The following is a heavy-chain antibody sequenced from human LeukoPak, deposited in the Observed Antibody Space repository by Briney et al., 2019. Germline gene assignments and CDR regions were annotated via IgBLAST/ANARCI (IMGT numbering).Heavy chain of an antibody. CDR1: GLTFRSYA. V-gene: IGHV3-30*04. CDR3: AKGSYYDSSGSFYFDY. CDR2: ISYGGSDK. D-gene: IGHD3-22*01. J-gene: IGHJ4*02. Sequence: GGSLRLSCAVSGLTFRSYAMHWVRQAPGKGLEWVAVISYGGSDKYYADSVKGRFTISRDNSKNTLYVQVNSLGTEDTAAYYCAKGSYYDSSGSFYFDYWGQGTLVTVSS.